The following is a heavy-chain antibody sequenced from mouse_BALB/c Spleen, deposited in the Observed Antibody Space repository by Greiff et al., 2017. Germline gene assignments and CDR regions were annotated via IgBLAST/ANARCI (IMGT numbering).Heavy chain of an antibody. CDR3: ARARGNYEAWFAY. Sequence: VKLQESGPGLVQPSQSLSITCTVSGFSLTSYGVHWVRQSPGKGLEWLGVIWSGGSTDYNAAFISRLSISKDNSKSQVFFKMNSLQANDTAIYYCARARGNYEAWFAYWGQGTLVTVSA. CDR2: IWSGGST. J-gene: IGHJ3*01. V-gene: IGHV2-2*02. D-gene: IGHD2-1*01. CDR1: GFSLTSYG.